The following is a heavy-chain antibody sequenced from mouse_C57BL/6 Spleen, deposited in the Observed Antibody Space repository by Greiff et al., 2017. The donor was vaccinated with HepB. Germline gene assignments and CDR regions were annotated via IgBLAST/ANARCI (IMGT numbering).Heavy chain of an antibody. Sequence: QVQLQQPGAELVKPGASVKLSCKASGYTFTSYWMHWVKQRPGQGLEWIGMIHPNSGSTNYNEKFKSKATLTVDKSSSTAYMQLSSLTSEDSAVYYCAREGLRSSYYFDYWGQGTTLTVSS. CDR2: IHPNSGST. J-gene: IGHJ2*01. CDR3: AREGLRSSYYFDY. CDR1: GYTFTSYW. D-gene: IGHD1-1*01. V-gene: IGHV1-64*01.